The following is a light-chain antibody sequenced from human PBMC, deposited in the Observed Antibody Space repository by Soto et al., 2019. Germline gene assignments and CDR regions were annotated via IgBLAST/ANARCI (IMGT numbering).Light chain of an antibody. Sequence: EIVLTQSPATLSVSPGEGATLSCRASESVAGYLAWYQQKPVLARTLLLYEASNRVIGLPDRFSGSGSGTDFTLTISSLEPEDFAIYYCQQRCNRPAVTFGGGTKVDTK. CDR2: EAS. J-gene: IGKJ4*01. V-gene: IGKV3-11*01. CDR3: QQRCNRPAVT. CDR1: ESVAGY.